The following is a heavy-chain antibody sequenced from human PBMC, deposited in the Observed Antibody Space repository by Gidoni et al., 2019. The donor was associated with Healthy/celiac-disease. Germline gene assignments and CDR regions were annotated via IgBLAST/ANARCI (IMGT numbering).Heavy chain of an antibody. CDR2: MNSDGSST. Sequence: EVQLVESGGGLVQPGGSLRLSCAASGFTFSTYWMHWVRQDPGKGLVWVSRMNSDGSSTSYADSVKGRFTISRDNAKNTLYLQMNSLRAEDTAVYYCLSSPRSGYYIPHAFDIWGQGTMVTVSS. V-gene: IGHV3-74*01. D-gene: IGHD3-3*01. J-gene: IGHJ3*02. CDR3: LSSPRSGYYIPHAFDI. CDR1: GFTFSTYW.